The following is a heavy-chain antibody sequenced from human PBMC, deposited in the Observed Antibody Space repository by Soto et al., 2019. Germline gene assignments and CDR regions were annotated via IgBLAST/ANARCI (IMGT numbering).Heavy chain of an antibody. CDR2: ISGSGTYT. D-gene: IGHD2-15*01. CDR3: ARGPTRDADSFDS. J-gene: IGHJ5*01. Sequence: PGGSLRLSCATSGFTFSSHSMNWVRQAPGKGLEWVSSISGSGTYTYFAESVKGRCTISRDNAKNSLDLLVNSLTAEDTAVYYCARGPTRDADSFDSWVRGTLVTVSS. CDR1: GFTFSSHS. V-gene: IGHV3-21*01.